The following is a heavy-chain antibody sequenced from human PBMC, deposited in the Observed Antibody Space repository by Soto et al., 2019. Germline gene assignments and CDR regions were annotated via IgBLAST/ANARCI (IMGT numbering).Heavy chain of an antibody. CDR2: INHSGST. D-gene: IGHD1-26*01. CDR1: GGSFSGYY. CDR3: ARGRMGQRNSYYKNWFDP. Sequence: SETLSLTCAVYGGSFSGYYWSWIRQPPGKGLEWIGEINHSGSTNYNPSLKSRVTISVDTSKNQFSLKLSSVTAADTAVYYCARGRMGQRNSYYKNWFDPWGQGTLVTVSS. J-gene: IGHJ5*02. V-gene: IGHV4-34*01.